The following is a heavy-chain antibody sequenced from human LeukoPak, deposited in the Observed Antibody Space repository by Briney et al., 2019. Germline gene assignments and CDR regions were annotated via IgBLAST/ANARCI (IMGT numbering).Heavy chain of an antibody. CDR3: ARHETYYYGMDV. CDR2: IYYSGST. V-gene: IGHV4-59*08. CDR1: AGSISSYY. Sequence: SETLSLTCTVSAGSISSYYWSWIRQPPGKGLEWIGYIYYSGSTNYNPSLKSRVTISVDTSKNQFSLKLSSVTAADTAVYYCARHETYYYGMDVWGQGTTVTVSS. J-gene: IGHJ6*02.